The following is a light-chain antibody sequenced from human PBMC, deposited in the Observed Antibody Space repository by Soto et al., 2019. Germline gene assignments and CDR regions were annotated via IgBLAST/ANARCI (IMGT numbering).Light chain of an antibody. Sequence: DIQMTQSPSTLSGSVGDRVTITCRASQSISSWLAWYQQKPGKAPKLLIYKASSLESGVPSRFSGSGSGTEFTLTISSLQPEDFAVYYCQQYGSSPTFGQGTKVDIK. CDR1: QSISSW. J-gene: IGKJ1*01. CDR2: KAS. CDR3: QQYGSSPT. V-gene: IGKV1-5*03.